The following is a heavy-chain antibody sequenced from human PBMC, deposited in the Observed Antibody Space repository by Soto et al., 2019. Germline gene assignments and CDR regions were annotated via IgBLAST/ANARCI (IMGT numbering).Heavy chain of an antibody. D-gene: IGHD3-10*01. CDR1: GFTFSSYG. CDR3: AKDYYGSAMDV. J-gene: IGHJ6*02. Sequence: GGSLRLSCAASGFTFSSYGMHWVRQAPGKGLEWVAVISYDGSNKYYADSVKGRFTISRDNSKNTLYLQMNNLRAEDAAVYYCAKDYYGSAMDVWGQGTTVTVSS. V-gene: IGHV3-30*18. CDR2: ISYDGSNK.